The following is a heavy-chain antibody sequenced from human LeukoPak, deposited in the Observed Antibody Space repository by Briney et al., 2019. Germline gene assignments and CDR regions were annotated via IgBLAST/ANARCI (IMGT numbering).Heavy chain of an antibody. CDR3: ARWVVRGVSFGY. CDR1: GGSFSGYY. D-gene: IGHD3-10*01. CDR2: INHSGST. Sequence: KPSETLSLTCAVYGGSFSGYYWSWIRQPPGKGLEWIGEINHSGSTNYNPSLKSRVTISVDTSENQFSLKLSSVTAADTAVYYCARWVVRGVSFGYWGQGTLVTVSS. V-gene: IGHV4-34*01. J-gene: IGHJ4*02.